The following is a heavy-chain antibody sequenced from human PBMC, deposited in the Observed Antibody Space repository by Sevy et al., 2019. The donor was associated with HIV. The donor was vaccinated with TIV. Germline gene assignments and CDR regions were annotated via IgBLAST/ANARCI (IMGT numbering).Heavy chain of an antibody. CDR3: AKRGGHYVLGMDV. J-gene: IGHJ6*02. CDR2: ISSSGSTI. Sequence: GGSLRLSCAASGFTFSSFEMTWVRQAPGKGLEWVSYISSSGSTIYYTNSVKGRFTNSRDNAKNSLYLQMNSLRAEDTAVYYCAKRGGHYVLGMDVWGQGTTVTVSS. CDR1: GFTFSSFE. V-gene: IGHV3-48*03. D-gene: IGHD3-16*01.